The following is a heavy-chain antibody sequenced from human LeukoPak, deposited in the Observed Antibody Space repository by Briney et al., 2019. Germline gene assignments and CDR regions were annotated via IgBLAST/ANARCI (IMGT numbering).Heavy chain of an antibody. CDR2: FSSSTSTT. CDR1: GFTFSSYS. J-gene: IGHJ4*02. CDR3: AVPTKWNYYFDY. V-gene: IGHV3-48*01. D-gene: IGHD1-7*01. Sequence: PGGSLRLSCVASGFTFSSYSMNWVRQAPGKGLEWLSYFSSSTSTTYYADSVKGRFTISSDNAKNSLHLQMNSLRAEDTAVYYCAVPTKWNYYFDYWGQGTPVTVSS.